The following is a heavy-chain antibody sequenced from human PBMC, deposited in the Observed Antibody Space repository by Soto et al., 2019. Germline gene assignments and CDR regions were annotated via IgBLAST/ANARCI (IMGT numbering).Heavy chain of an antibody. CDR3: TGEVASGY. V-gene: IGHV3-30*03. J-gene: IGHJ4*02. CDR1: GFTVSTYG. D-gene: IGHD2-8*02. Sequence: QVQLVESGGGVVQPGRSLRLSCAVSGFTVSTYGMHWVRQAPGKGLEWVAVISRDGGTKYYADSVKGRFTISRDNSRNTLFLGMNSLRGDDMAVYYCTGEVASGYWGQGTLVTVPS. CDR2: ISRDGGTK.